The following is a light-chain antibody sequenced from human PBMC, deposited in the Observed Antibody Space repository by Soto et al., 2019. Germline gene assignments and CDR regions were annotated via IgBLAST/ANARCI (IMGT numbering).Light chain of an antibody. V-gene: IGKV1D-12*01. CDR3: QQTDGFPRT. CDR2: GAS. J-gene: IGKJ1*01. Sequence: DIQLTQSPSSVFASVGDSVTISCRASQGISTWLAWYQQKAGKAPKLLIYGASRLLNGVPSRFSGSGSGTYFTLTISSLQPEDFATYYCQQTDGFPRTFGQGTKVEIK. CDR1: QGISTW.